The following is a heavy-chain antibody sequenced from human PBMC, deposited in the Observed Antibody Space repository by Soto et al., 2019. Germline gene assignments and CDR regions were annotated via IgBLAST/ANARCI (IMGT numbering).Heavy chain of an antibody. D-gene: IGHD2-21*02. CDR2: IYYSGST. V-gene: IGHV4-31*03. Sequence: QVQLQESGPGLVKPSQTLSLTCTVSGGSISSGGYYWSWIRQHPGKGLEWTGYIYYSGSTYYNPSLKSRVTISVDTSKNQFSLKLSSVTAADTAVYYCARVAVVVTAKLFDYWGQGTLVTVSS. J-gene: IGHJ4*02. CDR3: ARVAVVVTAKLFDY. CDR1: GGSISSGGYY.